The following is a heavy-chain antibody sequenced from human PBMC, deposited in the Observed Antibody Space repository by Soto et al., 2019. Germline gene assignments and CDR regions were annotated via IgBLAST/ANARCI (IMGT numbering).Heavy chain of an antibody. CDR3: AREMQQLNY. V-gene: IGHV1-18*01. D-gene: IGHD6-13*01. J-gene: IGHJ4*02. Sequence: GASVKVSCKASGYTFTSYVISWVRQAPGQGLEWMGWISTYSGNTNYAQKLQGRVTMTTDTSSSTAYMELRTLRSDDTAVYYCAREMQQLNYWGQGTLVTSPQ. CDR1: GYTFTSYV. CDR2: ISTYSGNT.